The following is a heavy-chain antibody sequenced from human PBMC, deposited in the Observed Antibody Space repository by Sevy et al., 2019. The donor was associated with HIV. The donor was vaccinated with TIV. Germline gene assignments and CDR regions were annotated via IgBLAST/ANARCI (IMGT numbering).Heavy chain of an antibody. Sequence: ASVKVSCKASGYYFTGYYVHWVRQAPGQGLEWMGWINPNGGGTNIGQKFHGRVTMSRDTSITTAYMELTRLRSNDTGVYFCARSVYGSGTYLNDYWGQEPWSPSPQ. J-gene: IGHJ4*01. CDR1: GYYFTGYY. CDR3: ARSVYGSGTYLNDY. V-gene: IGHV1-2*02. D-gene: IGHD3-10*01. CDR2: INPNGGGT.